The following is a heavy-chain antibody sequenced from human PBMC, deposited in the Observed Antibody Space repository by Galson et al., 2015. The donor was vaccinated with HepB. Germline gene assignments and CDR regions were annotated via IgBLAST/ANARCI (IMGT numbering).Heavy chain of an antibody. J-gene: IGHJ4*02. CDR1: GFTFSSYA. CDR3: ARELYPYYFDY. Sequence: SLRLSCAASGFTFSSYAMHWVRQAPGKGLEWVAVISYDGSNKYYADSVKGRFTISRDNSKNTLYLQMDSLRAEDTAVYYCARELYPYYFDYWGQGTLVTVSP. CDR2: ISYDGSNK. D-gene: IGHD5/OR15-5a*01. V-gene: IGHV3-30*04.